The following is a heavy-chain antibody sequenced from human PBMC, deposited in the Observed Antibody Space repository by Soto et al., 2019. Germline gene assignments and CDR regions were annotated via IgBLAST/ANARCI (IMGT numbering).Heavy chain of an antibody. V-gene: IGHV3-11*01. J-gene: IGHJ3*02. CDR2: ISSSGSTI. Sequence: GSLRLSCAASGFTFSDYYMSWIRQAPGKGLEWVSYISSSGSTIYYADSVKGRFTISRDNAKNSLYLQMNSLRAEDTAVYYCASFRGYYDSSGPHAFDIWGQGTMVTVSS. CDR3: ASFRGYYDSSGPHAFDI. CDR1: GFTFSDYY. D-gene: IGHD3-22*01.